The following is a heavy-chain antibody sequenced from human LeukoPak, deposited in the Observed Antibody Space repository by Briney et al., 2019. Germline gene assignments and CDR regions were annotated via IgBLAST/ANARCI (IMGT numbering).Heavy chain of an antibody. CDR1: GFTFSDYY. CDR2: ISSSGSTI. Sequence: GGSLRLSCAASGFTFSDYYMSWIRQAPGKGLEWVSYISSSGSTIYYADSVKGRFTISRDNAKNSLYLQMNSLRAEDTAVYYCATLFVVVVAAHTNWFDPWGQGTLVTVSS. J-gene: IGHJ5*02. CDR3: ATLFVVVVAAHTNWFDP. D-gene: IGHD2-15*01. V-gene: IGHV3-11*01.